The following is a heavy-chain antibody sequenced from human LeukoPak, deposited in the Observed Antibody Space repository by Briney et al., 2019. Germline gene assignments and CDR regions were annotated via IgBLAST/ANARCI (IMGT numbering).Heavy chain of an antibody. CDR3: ARDGSGWSNY. CDR2: VKPDESEK. Sequence: PGGALRLSCAASGFTFSSYWMSWIRPAPGKGPEWVANVKPDESEKYYVDSVKGRFTISRDNAKNSLYLQMNSLRAEDTAVYYCARDGSGWSNYWGQGTLVTVSS. V-gene: IGHV3-7*05. J-gene: IGHJ4*02. CDR1: GFTFSSYW. D-gene: IGHD6-19*01.